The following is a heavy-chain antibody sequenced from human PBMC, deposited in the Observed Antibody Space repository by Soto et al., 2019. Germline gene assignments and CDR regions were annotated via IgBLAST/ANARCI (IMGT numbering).Heavy chain of an antibody. J-gene: IGHJ6*02. CDR2: INPNSGGT. V-gene: IGHV1-2*02. CDR1: GYTFTGYY. D-gene: IGHD6-6*01. CDR3: ARDVQLEDYYYYGMDV. Sequence: VASVKVSCKASGYTFTGYYMHWVRQAPGQGLEWMGWINPNSGGTNYAQKFQGRVTMTRDTSISTAYMELSRLRSDDTAVYYCARDVQLEDYYYYGMDVWGQGTTVTSP.